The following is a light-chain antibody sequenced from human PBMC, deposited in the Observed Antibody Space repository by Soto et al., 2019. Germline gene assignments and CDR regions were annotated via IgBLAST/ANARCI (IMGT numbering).Light chain of an antibody. J-gene: IGLJ3*02. Sequence: SYELTQPPSVSVSPGQTASITCSGDKLGDKYASWYHQRPGQSPVLVIYQDTKRPSGIPERFSGSTSGNTATLTITGTQAMDEADYYCQAWDSSTLVFGGGTKPTVL. V-gene: IGLV3-1*01. CDR2: QDT. CDR1: KLGDKY. CDR3: QAWDSSTLV.